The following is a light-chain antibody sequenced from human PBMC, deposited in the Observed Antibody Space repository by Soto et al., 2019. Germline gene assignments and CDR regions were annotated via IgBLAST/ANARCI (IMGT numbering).Light chain of an antibody. V-gene: IGLV3-1*01. J-gene: IGLJ1*01. CDR3: QAWDSSTAFYV. CDR2: QDS. Sequence: SYELTQPPSVSVSPGQTASNTCSGDKLGDKYACWYQQKPGQSPVLVIYQDSKRPSGIPERFSGSNSGNTATLTISGTQAMDEADYYCQAWDSSTAFYVFGTGTKLTVL. CDR1: KLGDKY.